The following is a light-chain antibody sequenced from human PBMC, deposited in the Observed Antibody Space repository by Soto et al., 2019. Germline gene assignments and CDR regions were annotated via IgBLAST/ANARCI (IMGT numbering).Light chain of an antibody. CDR1: QTVNGY. Sequence: EIVLTQSPATLSLSPGERATLSCRASQTVNGYLAWYQHKLGQAPSLLIYDTSNRATGVPARFSGSGSGTDFTLNISSLETEDSAVYYCQQRYGWPSFGQGTKLEIK. J-gene: IGKJ2*01. V-gene: IGKV3-11*01. CDR3: QQRYGWPS. CDR2: DTS.